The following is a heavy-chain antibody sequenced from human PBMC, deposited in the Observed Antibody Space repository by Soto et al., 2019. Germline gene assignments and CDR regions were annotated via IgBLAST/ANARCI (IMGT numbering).Heavy chain of an antibody. D-gene: IGHD3-22*01. V-gene: IGHV1-3*01. CDR2: INAGNGNT. Sequence: ASVKVSCKASGYTFTSYAMHWVRQAPGQRLEWMGWINAGNGNTKYSQKFQGRVTITRDTSASTAYMELGSLRSEDTAVYYCARDQYYYDSSGYYYFDYWGQGTLVTVSS. J-gene: IGHJ4*02. CDR3: ARDQYYYDSSGYYYFDY. CDR1: GYTFTSYA.